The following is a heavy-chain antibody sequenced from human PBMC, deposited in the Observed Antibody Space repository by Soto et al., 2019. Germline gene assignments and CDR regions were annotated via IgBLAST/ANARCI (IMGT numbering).Heavy chain of an antibody. CDR2: VIPRVGTT. Sequence: QVQLEQSGAEVKRPGSLVKVSCRASGGTFTSYSINWVRRAPGQGPEWMGAVIPRVGTTTYAQRFEGRVTVIADASTSSVFMEMSGLRSEDTAVYFCARARTVAVRGRTCGYYYYAMDLWGQGTAVTGSS. J-gene: IGHJ6*02. CDR1: GGTFTSYS. V-gene: IGHV1-69*01. CDR3: ARARTVAVRGRTCGYYYYAMDL. D-gene: IGHD6-19*01.